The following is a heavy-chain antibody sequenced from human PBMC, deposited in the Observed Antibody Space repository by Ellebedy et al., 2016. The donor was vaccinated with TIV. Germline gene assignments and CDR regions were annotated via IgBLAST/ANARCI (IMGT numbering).Heavy chain of an antibody. CDR2: INAGNGNT. D-gene: IGHD5-12*01. J-gene: IGHJ6*02. V-gene: IGHV1-18*01. Sequence: ASVKVSCXASGYTFTSYGISWVRQAPGQRLEWMGWINAGNGNTKYSQKFQGRVTITRDTSTSTAYMELRSLRSDDTAVYYCARVIDAIVAYYGMDVWGQGTTVTVSS. CDR1: GYTFTSYG. CDR3: ARVIDAIVAYYGMDV.